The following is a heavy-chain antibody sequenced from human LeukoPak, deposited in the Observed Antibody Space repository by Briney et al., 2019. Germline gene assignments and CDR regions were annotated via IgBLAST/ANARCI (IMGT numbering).Heavy chain of an antibody. V-gene: IGHV3-21*01. CDR2: ISSSSSYI. CDR3: ARDQSESSTTMGYYYYYMDV. D-gene: IGHD2-2*01. Sequence: GGSLRLSCAASGFTVSSNYMTWVRQAPGKGLEWVSSISSSSSYIYYADSVKGRFTISRDNAKNSLYLQMNSLRAEDTAVYYCARDQSESSTTMGYYYYYMDVWGKGTTVTVSS. J-gene: IGHJ6*03. CDR1: GFTVSSNY.